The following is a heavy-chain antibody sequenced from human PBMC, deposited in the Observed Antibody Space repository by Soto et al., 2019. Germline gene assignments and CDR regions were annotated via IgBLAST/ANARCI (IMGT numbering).Heavy chain of an antibody. CDR1: GGSISSGDYY. V-gene: IGHV4-30-4*01. CDR2: IYYSGST. CDR3: ARDSGYGSGSSVNHYLDC. D-gene: IGHD3-10*01. J-gene: IGHJ4*01. Sequence: TLSLTCTVSGGSISSGDYYWSWIRQPPGKGLEWIGYIYYSGSTYYNPSLESRLTISVDTSKNQFSLKLSSVTAEDTAVYYCARDSGYGSGSSVNHYLDCWGRGTLVTVSS.